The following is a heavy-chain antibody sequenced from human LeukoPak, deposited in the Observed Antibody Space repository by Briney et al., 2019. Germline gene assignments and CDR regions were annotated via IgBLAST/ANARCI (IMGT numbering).Heavy chain of an antibody. D-gene: IGHD2-21*02. J-gene: IGHJ3*02. CDR1: GFTFSSYS. V-gene: IGHV3-21*01. CDR2: ISSSSSYI. CDR3: ARDMAYCGGDCYSVRAFDI. Sequence: GSLRLSCAASGFTFSSYSMNWVRQAPGKGLEWVSSISSSSSYIYYADSVKGRFTISRDNAKNSLYLQMNSLRAEDTAVYYCARDMAYCGGDCYSVRAFDIWGQGTMVTVSS.